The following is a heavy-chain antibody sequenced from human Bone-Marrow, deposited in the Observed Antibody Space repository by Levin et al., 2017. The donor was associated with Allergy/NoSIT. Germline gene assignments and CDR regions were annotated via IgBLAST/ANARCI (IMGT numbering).Heavy chain of an antibody. J-gene: IGHJ6*03. V-gene: IGHV3-15*01. CDR3: TTEQLLWLEDTDDVVYYYIDV. D-gene: IGHD6-6*01. CDR2: IKSEFDGGAA. Sequence: GESLKISCVGSGFTFTNAWLSWVRQAPGKGLEWVGHIKSEFDGGAADYAAPVKGRVTISRDDSTNTLHLQMNSLKIEDTAVYYCTTEQLLWLEDTDDVVYYYIDVWGQGTPVIVSS. CDR1: GFTFTNAW.